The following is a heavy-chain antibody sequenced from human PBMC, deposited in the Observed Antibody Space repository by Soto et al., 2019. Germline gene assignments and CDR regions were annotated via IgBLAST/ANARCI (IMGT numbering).Heavy chain of an antibody. J-gene: IGHJ6*02. D-gene: IGHD3-3*01. CDR3: ARDLLHYDFWSGYSAYFYYGMDV. Sequence: GGSLRLSCAASGFTFSSYEMNWVRQAPGQGLEWVSYISDSGGTVYYADSVKGRFTVSRDNAQNSVYLQMNSLRTEDTAVYYCARDLLHYDFWSGYSAYFYYGMDVWGPGTRSPSP. CDR1: GFTFSSYE. CDR2: ISDSGGTV. V-gene: IGHV3-48*03.